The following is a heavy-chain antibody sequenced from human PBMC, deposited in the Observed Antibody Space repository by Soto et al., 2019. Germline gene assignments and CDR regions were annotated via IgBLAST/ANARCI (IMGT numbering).Heavy chain of an antibody. Sequence: KAGGSLRLSCAASGFTFRDYYMTWIRQVPGKGLEWLSYISSSGSTIYYTDSVKGRFTISRDNAKNSLFLQMNSLRAEDTAVYYCARLVTATRNYYYGMDVWGQGTTVTVSS. CDR2: ISSSGSTI. D-gene: IGHD1-20*01. CDR3: ARLVTATRNYYYGMDV. CDR1: GFTFRDYY. V-gene: IGHV3-11*01. J-gene: IGHJ6*02.